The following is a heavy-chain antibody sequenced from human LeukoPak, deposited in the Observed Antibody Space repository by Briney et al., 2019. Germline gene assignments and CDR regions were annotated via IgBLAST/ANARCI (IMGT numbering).Heavy chain of an antibody. D-gene: IGHD6-13*01. CDR3: ARDKAAAGYYFDY. Sequence: SETLSLTCAVSGGSISSSNWWSWVRQPPGKGLEWIGEIYHSGSTNYNPSLKSRVTISVDKSKNQFSLKLSSVTAADTAVYYCARDKAAAGYYFDYWGQGTLVTVSS. V-gene: IGHV4-4*02. CDR1: GGSISSSNW. J-gene: IGHJ4*02. CDR2: IYHSGST.